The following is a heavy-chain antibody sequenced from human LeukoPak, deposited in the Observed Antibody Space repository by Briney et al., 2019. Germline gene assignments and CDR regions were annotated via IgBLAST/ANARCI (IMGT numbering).Heavy chain of an antibody. D-gene: IGHD3-10*01. Sequence: GGSLRLSCGASGFTFRTYWMNWVRQAPGKGLEWVANIKQDGSEKYYMDSVKGRFTISRDNAKNSLYLQMNSLRAEDTAVYYCARHYHYGSGRYQPFDYWGQGTLVNVSS. V-gene: IGHV3-7*01. CDR1: GFTFRTYW. CDR3: ARHYHYGSGRYQPFDY. CDR2: IKQDGSEK. J-gene: IGHJ4*02.